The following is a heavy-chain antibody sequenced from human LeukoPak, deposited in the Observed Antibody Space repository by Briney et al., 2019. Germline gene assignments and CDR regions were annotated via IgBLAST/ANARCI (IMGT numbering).Heavy chain of an antibody. Sequence: SETLSLTCTVSGGSISSSSYYWGWIRQPPGKGLEWIGSIYYSGSTYYNPSLKSRVTISVDTSKNQFSLKLSSVTAADTAVYYCARIAGYCSSTSCRAPEADYYYYMDVWGKGTTVTVSS. CDR2: IYYSGST. D-gene: IGHD2-2*03. CDR3: ARIAGYCSSTSCRAPEADYYYYMDV. V-gene: IGHV4-39*01. J-gene: IGHJ6*03. CDR1: GGSISSSSYY.